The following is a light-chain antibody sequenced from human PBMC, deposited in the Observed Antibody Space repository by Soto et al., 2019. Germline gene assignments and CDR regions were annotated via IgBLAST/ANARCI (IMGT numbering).Light chain of an antibody. CDR2: GAS. J-gene: IGKJ1*01. CDR3: QQYNNWWT. V-gene: IGKV3-15*01. Sequence: EIVMTQSTATLSVSPGERATLSCRASQSVSSNLAWYQQKPGQAPRLLIYGASTRATGIPARFSGSGSGTEFTLTISSLQSEDFAVYYCQQYNNWWTFGKGTKVEIK. CDR1: QSVSSN.